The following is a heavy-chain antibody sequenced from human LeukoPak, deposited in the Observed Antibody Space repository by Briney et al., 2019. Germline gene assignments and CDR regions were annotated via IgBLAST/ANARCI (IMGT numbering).Heavy chain of an antibody. CDR3: AKDLLGRGYSYGHTFFDY. Sequence: TGGSLRLSCAASGFTFSSYAMSWVRQAPGKGLEWVSAISGSGGSTYYADSVKGRFTISRDNSKNTLYLQMNSLRAEDTAVYYCAKDLLGRGYSYGHTFFDYWGQGTLVTVSS. CDR1: GFTFSSYA. J-gene: IGHJ4*02. V-gene: IGHV3-23*01. D-gene: IGHD5-18*01. CDR2: ISGSGGST.